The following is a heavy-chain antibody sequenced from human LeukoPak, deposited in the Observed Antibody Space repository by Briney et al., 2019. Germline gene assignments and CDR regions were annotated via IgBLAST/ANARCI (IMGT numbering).Heavy chain of an antibody. CDR2: ISATGSRT. Sequence: PGGSLRLSCAASGFTFSDFGMTWVRQAPGKGLKWVSGISATGSRTYYADSVKGRFTISRDNSKNTLYLQMESLKTEDTAVYYCARPADLDYWGQGTLVTVSS. CDR1: GFTFSDFG. J-gene: IGHJ4*02. CDR3: ARPADLDY. V-gene: IGHV3-23*01.